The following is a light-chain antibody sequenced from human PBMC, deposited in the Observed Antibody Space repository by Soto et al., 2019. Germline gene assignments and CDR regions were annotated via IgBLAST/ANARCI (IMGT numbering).Light chain of an antibody. CDR2: DVS. CDR3: SSKTSSTTVV. J-gene: IGLJ3*02. V-gene: IGLV2-14*01. CDR1: SSDVGGYNS. Sequence: QSALTQPASVSGSPGQSITISCTGTSSDVGGYNSVSWYQQHPDKAHKLMIYDVSNRPSGVSNRFSGSKSGNTASLTISGLQAEDEADYYCSSKTSSTTVVFGGGTKLTVL.